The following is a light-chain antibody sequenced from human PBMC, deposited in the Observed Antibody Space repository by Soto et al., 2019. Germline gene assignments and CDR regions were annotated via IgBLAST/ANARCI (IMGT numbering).Light chain of an antibody. J-gene: IGKJ4*01. V-gene: IGKV3-15*01. CDR1: QDISNY. Sequence: MTQSPSSLSASVGDRVTITCQASQDISNYLNWYQQKPGQGPRLLIYGASTRATGIPARFSGSGSGTEFTLTISSLQSEDFAVYSCQQYNNWPLTFGGGTKVEIK. CDR3: QQYNNWPLT. CDR2: GAS.